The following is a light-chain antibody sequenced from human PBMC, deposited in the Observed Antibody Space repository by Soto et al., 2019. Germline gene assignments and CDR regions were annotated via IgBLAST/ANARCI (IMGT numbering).Light chain of an antibody. CDR3: ATWDSSLSVVV. Sequence: QSVLTQPPSVSAAPGQKVTISCSGSSSNLGIYYVSWYQQLPGTAPKLLIYDNNERPSGIPDRFSASKSGTSATLGIAGLQTGDEADYYCATWDSSLSVVVFGGGTKLTVL. CDR2: DNN. V-gene: IGLV1-51*01. J-gene: IGLJ2*01. CDR1: SSNLGIYY.